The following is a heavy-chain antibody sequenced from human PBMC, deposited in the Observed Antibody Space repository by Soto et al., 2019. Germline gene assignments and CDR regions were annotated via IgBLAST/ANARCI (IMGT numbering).Heavy chain of an antibody. D-gene: IGHD6-19*01. CDR2: INPNSGGT. Sequence: ASVKVSCKASGYTFTGYYMHWVRQAPGQGLEWMGWINPNSGGTNYAQKFQGRVTMTRDTSISTAYMELSRLRSDDTAVYYCVCGSGPERPFSSWGQGTLVTVSS. J-gene: IGHJ5*02. CDR1: GYTFTGYY. V-gene: IGHV1-2*02. CDR3: VCGSGPERPFSS.